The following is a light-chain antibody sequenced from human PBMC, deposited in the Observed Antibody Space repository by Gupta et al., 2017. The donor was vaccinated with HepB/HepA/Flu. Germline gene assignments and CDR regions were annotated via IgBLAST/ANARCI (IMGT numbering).Light chain of an antibody. V-gene: IGKV3-11*01. CDR1: QSVSIY. J-gene: IGKJ3*01. Sequence: SCRASQSVSIYLAWYQQKPGQAPRLLIYDASNRATGIPARFSGSGSGTDFTLTISSLEPEDFAVYYCQQRSNWPLFTFGPGTKVDIK. CDR3: QQRSNWPLFT. CDR2: DAS.